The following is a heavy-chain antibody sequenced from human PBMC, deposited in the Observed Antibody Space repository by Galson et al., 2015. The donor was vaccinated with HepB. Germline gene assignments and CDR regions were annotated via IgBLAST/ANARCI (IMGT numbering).Heavy chain of an antibody. Sequence: SVKVSCKGSGDTFDSSSINRLRQAPGQGLQWMGRIVPIFGTPTYAQNFQDRVTITADDSTKTVYMELTSLRSDDTAVYYCATGAGRQVNWFDPWGQGTPVIVSS. J-gene: IGHJ5*02. CDR1: GDTFDSSS. CDR3: ATGAGRQVNWFDP. D-gene: IGHD6-19*01. CDR2: IVPIFGTP. V-gene: IGHV1-69*13.